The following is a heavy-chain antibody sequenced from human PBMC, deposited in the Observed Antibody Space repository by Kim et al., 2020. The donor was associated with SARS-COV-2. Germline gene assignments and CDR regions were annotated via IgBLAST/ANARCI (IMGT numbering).Heavy chain of an antibody. CDR3: ATLPYYYYYGMDV. Sequence: SVKVSCKASGGTFSSYAISWVRQAPGQGLEWMGGIIPIFGTANYAQKFQGRVTITADESTSTAYMELSSLRSQDTAVYYCATLPYYYYYGMDVWGQGTTVTVSS. CDR2: IIPIFGTA. CDR1: GGTFSSYA. J-gene: IGHJ6*02. V-gene: IGHV1-69*13.